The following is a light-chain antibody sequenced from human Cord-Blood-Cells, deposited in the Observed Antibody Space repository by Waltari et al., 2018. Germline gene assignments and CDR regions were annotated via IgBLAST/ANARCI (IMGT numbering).Light chain of an antibody. Sequence: EIVLTQSPGTLSLSPGERAPLSCRASQSVSSSYLAWYQQKPGQAPRLLIYGASSRATGIPDRFSGSGSGTDFTLTISRLEPEDFAVYYCQQYGSFFGGGTKVEIK. CDR1: QSVSSSY. CDR3: QQYGSF. V-gene: IGKV3-20*01. J-gene: IGKJ4*01. CDR2: GAS.